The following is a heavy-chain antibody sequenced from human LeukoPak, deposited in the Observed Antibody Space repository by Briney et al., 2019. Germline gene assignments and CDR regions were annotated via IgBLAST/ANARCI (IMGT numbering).Heavy chain of an antibody. CDR1: GYTFSDYY. Sequence: ASVKVSCKASGYTFSDYYMHWVRQAPGQGPEWMGWINPNSAGTKYAQKFQGRVTMTWDTSISTAYLELSRLTSDDTAVYYCARHSKYANNWSDPWGQGTLVTVSA. J-gene: IGHJ5*02. CDR3: ARHSKYANNWSDP. V-gene: IGHV1-2*02. D-gene: IGHD4-11*01. CDR2: INPNSAGT.